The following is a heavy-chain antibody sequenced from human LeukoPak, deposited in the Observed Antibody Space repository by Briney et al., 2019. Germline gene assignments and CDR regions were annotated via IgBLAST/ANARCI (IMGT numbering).Heavy chain of an antibody. D-gene: IGHD3-22*01. V-gene: IGHV1-18*01. Sequence: ASVKVSCKASGYTFTSYGISWVRQAPGQGLEWMGWISAYNGNTNYAQKLQGRVTMTTDTSTSTAYMELRSLRSDDTAVYYCARDPRAHYDSSGPLGYWGQGTLVTVSS. J-gene: IGHJ4*02. CDR1: GYTFTSYG. CDR2: ISAYNGNT. CDR3: ARDPRAHYDSSGPLGY.